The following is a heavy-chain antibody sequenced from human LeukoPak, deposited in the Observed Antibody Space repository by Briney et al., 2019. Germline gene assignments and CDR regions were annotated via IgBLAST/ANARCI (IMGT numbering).Heavy chain of an antibody. V-gene: IGHV3-21*01. D-gene: IGHD1-26*01. CDR1: GFTFSSYS. CDR3: ARDSGSYGRLYYFDY. Sequence: GGSLRLSCAASGFTFSSYSMNWVRQAPGKGLEWVSSISSSSSYIYYADSVKGRFTISRDNAKNSLYLHMNSLRAEDTAVYYCARDSGSYGRLYYFDYWGQGTLVTVSS. CDR2: ISSSSSYI. J-gene: IGHJ4*02.